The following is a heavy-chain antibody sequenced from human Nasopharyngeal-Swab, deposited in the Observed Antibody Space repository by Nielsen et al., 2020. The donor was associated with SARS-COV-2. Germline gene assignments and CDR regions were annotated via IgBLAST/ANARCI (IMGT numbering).Heavy chain of an antibody. J-gene: IGHJ4*02. Sequence: WVRQAPGQGLEWMGWINTNTGNPTYAQAFTGRFVFSLDTSVSTAYLQISSLKAEDTAVYYCARRYTALDYWGQGTLVPSPQ. V-gene: IGHV7-4-1*02. D-gene: IGHD3-16*02. CDR2: INTNTGNP. CDR3: ARRYTALDY.